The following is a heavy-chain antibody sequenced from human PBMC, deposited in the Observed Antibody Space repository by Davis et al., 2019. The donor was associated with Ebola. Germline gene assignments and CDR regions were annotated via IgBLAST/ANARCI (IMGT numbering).Heavy chain of an antibody. V-gene: IGHV4-34*01. CDR2: INHSGST. Sequence: SQTLSLTCAVYGGSYCGYYWSWVRQPPGKGLEWIGEINHSGSTNYNPSLKSRVTISVDTSKNQFSLKLSSVTAADTAVYYCARTRRGYSYGFSYYYYYGMDVWGQGTTVTVSS. CDR1: GGSYCGYY. CDR3: ARTRRGYSYGFSYYYYYGMDV. D-gene: IGHD5-18*01. J-gene: IGHJ6*02.